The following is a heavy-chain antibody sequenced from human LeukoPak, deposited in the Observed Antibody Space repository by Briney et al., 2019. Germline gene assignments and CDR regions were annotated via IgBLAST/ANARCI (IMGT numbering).Heavy chain of an antibody. CDR1: GGSISSSSYY. V-gene: IGHV4-39*07. Sequence: SETLSLTCTVSGGSISSSSYYWGWIRQPPGKGLEWIGSIYYSGSTYYNPSLKSRVTISVDTSKNQFSLKLSSVTAADTAVYYCARDTIAARDAFDIWGQGTMVTVSS. CDR2: IYYSGST. J-gene: IGHJ3*02. D-gene: IGHD6-6*01. CDR3: ARDTIAARDAFDI.